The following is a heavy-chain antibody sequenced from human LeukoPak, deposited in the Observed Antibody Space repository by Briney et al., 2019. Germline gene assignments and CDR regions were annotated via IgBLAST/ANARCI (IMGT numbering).Heavy chain of an antibody. V-gene: IGHV3-9*01. CDR3: AKDYGYSSWYDY. CDR1: GFTFDDYG. CDR2: ISWNSASV. D-gene: IGHD6-13*01. J-gene: IGHJ4*02. Sequence: GRSLRLSCEASGFTFDDYGMHWVRQAPGKGLEWVSTISWNSASVGYVDSVKGRFTISRDNAKKTLYLQMNSLRPEDTALYYCAKDYGYSSWYDYWGQGTLVTVSS.